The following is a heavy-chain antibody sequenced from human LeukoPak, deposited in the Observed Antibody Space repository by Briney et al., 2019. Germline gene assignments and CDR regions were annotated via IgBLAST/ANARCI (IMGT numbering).Heavy chain of an antibody. J-gene: IGHJ4*02. CDR1: GGSISSYY. V-gene: IGHV4-59*01. CDR2: IYYSGST. Sequence: PSETLSLTCTVSGGSISSYYWSWIRQPPGKGLEWIGFIYYSGSTNYNPSLKSRVTLSVDTSKNQFSLKLSSVTAADTAVYFCARELLQWPGSAYFDYWGQGTLVTVSS. CDR3: ARELLQWPGSAYFDY. D-gene: IGHD4-11*01.